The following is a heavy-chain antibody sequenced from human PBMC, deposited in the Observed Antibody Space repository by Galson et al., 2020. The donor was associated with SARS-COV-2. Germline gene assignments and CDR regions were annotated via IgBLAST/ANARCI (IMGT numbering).Heavy chain of an antibody. D-gene: IGHD6-6*01. Sequence: GGSLRLSCAASGFTFSSYSMNWVRQAPGKGLEWVSSISSSSSYIYYADSVKGRFTISRDNAKNSLYLQMNSLRAEDTAVYYCARARGSSSSPPGYWGQGTLVTVSS. CDR3: ARARGSSSSPPGY. CDR1: GFTFSSYS. CDR2: ISSSSSYI. J-gene: IGHJ4*02. V-gene: IGHV3-21*01.